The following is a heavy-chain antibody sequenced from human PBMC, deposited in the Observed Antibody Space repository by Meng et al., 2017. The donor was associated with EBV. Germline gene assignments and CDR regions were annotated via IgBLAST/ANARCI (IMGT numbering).Heavy chain of an antibody. V-gene: IGHV1-2*06. CDR2: INPNSGGT. CDR1: GYTVTGYY. Sequence: QVQVVQAGAEVKKPGSSVKVSCKASGYTVTGYYMHWVRQAPGEGLEWMGRINPNSGGTNYAQKFQGRVTMTRDTSISTAYMELSRLRSDDTAVYYCARVGIAVAGTGDYWGQGTLVTVSS. CDR3: ARVGIAVAGTGDY. D-gene: IGHD6-19*01. J-gene: IGHJ4*02.